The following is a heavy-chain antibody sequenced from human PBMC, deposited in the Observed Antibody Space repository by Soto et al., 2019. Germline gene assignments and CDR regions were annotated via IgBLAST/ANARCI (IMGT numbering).Heavy chain of an antibody. V-gene: IGHV4-31*03. CDR1: GGSISSGGYY. CDR3: ARVYSGYDPDYYYYYYMDV. CDR2: IYHSGST. D-gene: IGHD5-12*01. J-gene: IGHJ6*03. Sequence: QVQLQESGPGLVKPSQTLSLTCTVSGGSISSGGYYWSWIRQHPGKGLEWIGYIYHSGSTYYNPSLKSRVTISVDTSKNQFSLKLSSVTAADTAVYYCARVYSGYDPDYYYYYYMDVWGKGTTVTVSS.